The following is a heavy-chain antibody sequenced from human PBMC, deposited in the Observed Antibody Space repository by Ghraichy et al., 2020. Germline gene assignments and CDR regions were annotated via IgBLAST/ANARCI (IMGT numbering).Heavy chain of an antibody. Sequence: GGSLRLSCAASGFTFNTYYMTWVRQAPGKGLEWVANIKQDGSERYYVDSVKGRFTISRDNAKDSVYLQMSSLRAEDTAVYFCGKGGYIYGSNPVDYWGQGTQVPVSS. CDR3: GKGGYIYGSNPVDY. D-gene: IGHD5-18*01. J-gene: IGHJ4*02. CDR2: IKQDGSER. CDR1: GFTFNTYY. V-gene: IGHV3-7*01.